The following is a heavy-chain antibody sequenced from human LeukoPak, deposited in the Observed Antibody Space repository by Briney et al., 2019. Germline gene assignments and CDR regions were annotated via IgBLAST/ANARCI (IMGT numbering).Heavy chain of an antibody. V-gene: IGHV4-39*01. D-gene: IGHD3-22*01. CDR2: ILYSGST. CDR3: VRRVAGSGYRDS. CDR1: GGSISSSRHY. J-gene: IGHJ4*02. Sequence: SETLSLTCTVSGGSISSSRHYWGWIRQPPGKGLEWIGNILYSGSTNYNPSLKSRVTISVDTSKNQFSLKLSSVTAADTADYYCVRRVAGSGYRDSWGQGTLVTVSS.